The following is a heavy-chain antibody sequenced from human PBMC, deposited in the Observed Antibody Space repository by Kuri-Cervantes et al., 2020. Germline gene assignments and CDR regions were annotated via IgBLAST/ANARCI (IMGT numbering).Heavy chain of an antibody. V-gene: IGHV1-2*02. Sequence: ASVKVSCQASGYTFTGYYMHWVRQAPGQGLEWMGWINPNSGGTNYAQKFQGRVTMTRDTSINTAYMELSRLRSDDTAFYYCARDSTPYNYGYDYWGQGTLVTVSS. CDR1: GYTFTGYY. D-gene: IGHD5-18*01. CDR3: ARDSTPYNYGYDY. CDR2: INPNSGGT. J-gene: IGHJ4*02.